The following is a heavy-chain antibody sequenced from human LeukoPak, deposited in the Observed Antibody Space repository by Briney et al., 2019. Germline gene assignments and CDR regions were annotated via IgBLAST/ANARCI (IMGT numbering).Heavy chain of an antibody. J-gene: IGHJ4*02. V-gene: IGHV3-33*08. CDR3: ARAGHDYGDYRLLDY. CDR1: GFTFSSYW. Sequence: GGSLRLSCAASGFTFSSYWMNWARQAPGKGLEWVAVIWYDGSNKYYADSVKGRFTMSRDNSKNTLYLQMNSLRAEDTAVYYCARAGHDYGDYRLLDYWGQGTLVTVSS. D-gene: IGHD4-17*01. CDR2: IWYDGSNK.